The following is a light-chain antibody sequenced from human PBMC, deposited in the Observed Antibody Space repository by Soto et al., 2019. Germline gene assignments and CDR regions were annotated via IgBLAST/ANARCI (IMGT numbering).Light chain of an antibody. Sequence: EIVMTQSPATLSVSPGERATLSCRASQSVGGNLAWYQQRPGQAPRLLIYGASTRATGIPARFSGSGSGTEFTLTISSLQSEDFAVYSCQENNDWRFTFGPGTKVDIK. CDR1: QSVGGN. V-gene: IGKV3-15*01. CDR2: GAS. J-gene: IGKJ3*01. CDR3: QENNDWRFT.